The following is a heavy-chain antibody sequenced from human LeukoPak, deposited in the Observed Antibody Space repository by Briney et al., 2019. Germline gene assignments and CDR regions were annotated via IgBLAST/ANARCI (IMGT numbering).Heavy chain of an antibody. CDR2: IYYSGST. CDR3: ARLPTYYYDSSGYAHFDP. Sequence: SETLSLTCTVSVGSISSSSYYWGWIRQPPGKGLEWIGNIYYSGSTYYNPSLKSRVTISVDTSKNQFSLKLSSVTAADTAVYFCARLPTYYYDSSGYAHFDPWGQGTLVTVSS. D-gene: IGHD3-22*01. J-gene: IGHJ5*02. V-gene: IGHV4-39*01. CDR1: VGSISSSSYY.